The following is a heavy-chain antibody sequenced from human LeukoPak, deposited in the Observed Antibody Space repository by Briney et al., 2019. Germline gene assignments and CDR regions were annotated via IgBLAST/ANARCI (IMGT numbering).Heavy chain of an antibody. CDR1: GFTFSSYS. CDR3: ARVKDFWSGYYSGTRVNWFDP. CDR2: ISSSSSYI. Sequence: GGSLRLSCAASGFTFSSYSMNWVRQAPGKGLEWVSSISSSSSYIYYADSMKGRFTISRDNAKNSLYLQMNSLRAEDTAVYYCARVKDFWSGYYSGTRVNWFDPWGQGTLVTVSS. V-gene: IGHV3-21*01. D-gene: IGHD3-3*01. J-gene: IGHJ5*02.